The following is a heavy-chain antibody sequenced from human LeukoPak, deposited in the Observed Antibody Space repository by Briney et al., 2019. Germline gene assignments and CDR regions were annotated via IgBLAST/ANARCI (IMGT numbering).Heavy chain of an antibody. Sequence: GGSLRLSCAASGFTFSSYAMSWVRQAPGKGLKWVSGISASGDSTYYADSVKGRFTISRDNSKNTLYLQMNSLRAEDTAVYYCAKDLEYSYGYFDYWGQGTLVTVSS. D-gene: IGHD5-18*01. CDR3: AKDLEYSYGYFDY. CDR1: GFTFSSYA. V-gene: IGHV3-23*01. J-gene: IGHJ4*02. CDR2: ISASGDST.